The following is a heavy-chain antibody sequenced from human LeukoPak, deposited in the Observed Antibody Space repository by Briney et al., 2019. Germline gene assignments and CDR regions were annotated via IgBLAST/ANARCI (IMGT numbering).Heavy chain of an antibody. J-gene: IGHJ6*03. D-gene: IGHD2-15*01. CDR2: IYTGGTP. CDR3: TRAVRTPRYFYYYMDV. V-gene: IGHV3-53*01. Sequence: AGGSLRLSCAASGFTVSSDYMAWVRQAPGKGLAWVSVIYTGGTPYYADSVRGRFVISRDNSKNLVYLQINSLRVDDTAVYYCTRAVRTPRYFYYYMDVWGKGTTVIVSS. CDR1: GFTVSSDY.